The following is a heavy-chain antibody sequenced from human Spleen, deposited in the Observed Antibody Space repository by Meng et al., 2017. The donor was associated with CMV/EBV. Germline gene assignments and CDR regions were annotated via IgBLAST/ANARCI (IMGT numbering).Heavy chain of an antibody. Sequence: GESLKISCAASGFTFDDYTMHWVRQAPGKGLEWVSLISWDGGSTYYADSVKGRFTSSRDNSKNTLYLQMNSLRAEDTAVYYCAREVVPPRRMDVWGQGTTVTVSS. CDR3: AREVVPPRRMDV. D-gene: IGHD2-2*01. CDR2: ISWDGGST. J-gene: IGHJ6*02. CDR1: GFTFDDYT. V-gene: IGHV3-43*01.